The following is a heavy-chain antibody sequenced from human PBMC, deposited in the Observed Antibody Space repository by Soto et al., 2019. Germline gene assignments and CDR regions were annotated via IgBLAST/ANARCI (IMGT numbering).Heavy chain of an antibody. J-gene: IGHJ5*02. Sequence: SETLSLTCTVSGGSVSSGSYYWSWIRQPPGKGLEWIGYIYYSGSTNYNPPLKSRVTISVDTSKNQFSLKLSSVTAADTAVYYCARSYDFWSGPYNCFDPWGQGTLVTVSS. CDR2: IYYSGST. CDR1: GGSVSSGSYY. D-gene: IGHD3-3*01. V-gene: IGHV4-61*01. CDR3: ARSYDFWSGPYNCFDP.